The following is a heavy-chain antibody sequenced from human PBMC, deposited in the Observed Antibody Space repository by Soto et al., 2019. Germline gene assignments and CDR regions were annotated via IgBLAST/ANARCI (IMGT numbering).Heavy chain of an antibody. Sequence: EVQLVESGGGLVQPGRSLRLSCAASGLTFDNYAMHWVRQPPGKGLEWVSGISWNGGKIGYADSVKGRFTISRDNAKNSLYLQMNSLGVEDTALYYCATQDYWGQGTLVTVSS. CDR2: ISWNGGKI. V-gene: IGHV3-9*01. CDR1: GLTFDNYA. J-gene: IGHJ4*02. CDR3: ATQDY.